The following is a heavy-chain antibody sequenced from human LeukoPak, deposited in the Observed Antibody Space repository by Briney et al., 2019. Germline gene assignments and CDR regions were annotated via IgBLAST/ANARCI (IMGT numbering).Heavy chain of an antibody. CDR3: ASVTTVTTKGHGAFDI. V-gene: IGHV1-8*01. CDR2: MNPNSGNT. Sequence: GASVKVSCKASGYTFTSYDINWVRQATGQGLEWMGWMNPNSGNTGYAQNFQDRVTITADESTSTAYMELSSLRSEDTAVYYCASVTTVTTKGHGAFDIWGQGTMVTVSS. D-gene: IGHD4-17*01. J-gene: IGHJ3*02. CDR1: GYTFTSYD.